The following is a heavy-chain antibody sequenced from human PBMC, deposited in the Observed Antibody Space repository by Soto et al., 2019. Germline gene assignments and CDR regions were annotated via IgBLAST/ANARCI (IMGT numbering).Heavy chain of an antibody. Sequence: PGGSLRLSCAASGFTFSTYNMNWVRQAPGKGLEWVSYISDSTYNIDSVKGRFTVSRDNSKNTLYLQMNSLRAEDTAVYYCARGEKLLWFGGGQGTLVTVSS. CDR1: GFTFSTYN. CDR2: ISDST. J-gene: IGHJ4*02. V-gene: IGHV3-48*01. D-gene: IGHD3-10*01. CDR3: ARGEKLLWFG.